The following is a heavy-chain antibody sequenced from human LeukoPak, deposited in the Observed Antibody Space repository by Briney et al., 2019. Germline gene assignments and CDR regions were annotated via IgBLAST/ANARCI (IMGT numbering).Heavy chain of an antibody. CDR1: GGTFSSYA. J-gene: IGHJ5*02. CDR3: ARDRPLDMVRGVTWFDP. CDR2: IIPIFGTA. V-gene: IGHV1-69*13. Sequence: ASVKVSCKASGGTFSSYAISWVRQAPGQGLEWMGGIIPIFGTANYTQKFQGRVTITADESTSTAYMELSSLRSEDTAVYYCARDRPLDMVRGVTWFDPWGQGTLVTVSS. D-gene: IGHD3-10*01.